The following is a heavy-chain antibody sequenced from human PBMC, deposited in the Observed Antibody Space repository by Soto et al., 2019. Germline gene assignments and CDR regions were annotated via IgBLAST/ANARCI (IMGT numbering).Heavy chain of an antibody. CDR2: ISAYNGNT. CDR3: ARDPRGGYSYGYKDY. Sequence: QVQLVQSGAEVKKPGASVKVSCKASGYTFTSYGISWVRQAPGQGLEWMGWISAYNGNTNYAQKLQGRVTMTSDTSTSTDYMELRSLRSDDTAVYYCARDPRGGYSYGYKDYWGQGTLVTVSS. D-gene: IGHD5-18*01. V-gene: IGHV1-18*04. CDR1: GYTFTSYG. J-gene: IGHJ4*02.